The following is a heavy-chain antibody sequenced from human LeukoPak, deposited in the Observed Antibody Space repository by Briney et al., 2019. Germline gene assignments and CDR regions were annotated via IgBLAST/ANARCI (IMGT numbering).Heavy chain of an antibody. D-gene: IGHD6-6*01. CDR1: GFTFSRYA. V-gene: IGHV3-23*01. J-gene: IGHJ4*02. CDR3: AKIAARPSYYFDY. CDR2: ITVRGDST. Sequence: HGGSLRLSCAASGFTFSRYAMRWVRPPPARGLEGVSAITVRGDSTYSADSVKGRFTNSRDNSKTTLYLKRNSLRAEDTAVYYCAKIAARPSYYFDYWGQGTLVTVSS.